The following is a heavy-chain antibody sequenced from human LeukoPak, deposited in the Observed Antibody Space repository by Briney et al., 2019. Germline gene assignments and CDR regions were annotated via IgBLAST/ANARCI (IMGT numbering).Heavy chain of an antibody. CDR3: AREGYCSSTSCLDY. V-gene: IGHV4-30-4*01. CDR1: GGSISSGDYY. J-gene: IGHJ4*02. D-gene: IGHD2-2*01. Sequence: SQTLSLTCTVSGGSISSGDYYWSWIRQPPGKGLEWIGYIYYSGSTYYNPSLKSRVTISVDTSKSQFSLKLSSVTAVDTAVYYCAREGYCSSTSCLDYWGQGTLVTVSS. CDR2: IYYSGST.